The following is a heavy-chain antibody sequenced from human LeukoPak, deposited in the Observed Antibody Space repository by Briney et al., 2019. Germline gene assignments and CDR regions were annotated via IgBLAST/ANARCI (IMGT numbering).Heavy chain of an antibody. CDR3: AKSSSWYDAFDI. CDR2: ISGSGGST. V-gene: IGHV3-23*01. J-gene: IGHJ3*02. Sequence: GGSLRLSCAASGFTVSSNYMSWVRQAPGKGLEWVSAISGSGGSTYYADSVKGRFTISRDNSKNTLYLQMNSLRAEDTAVYYCAKSSSWYDAFDIWGQGTMVTVSS. CDR1: GFTVSSNY. D-gene: IGHD6-13*01.